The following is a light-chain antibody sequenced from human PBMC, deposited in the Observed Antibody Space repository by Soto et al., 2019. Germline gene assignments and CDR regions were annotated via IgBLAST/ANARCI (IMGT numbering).Light chain of an antibody. CDR2: DAS. V-gene: IGKV3-11*01. J-gene: IGKJ4*01. CDR1: QDVGNF. Sequence: VLTQSPDTLSLSPGDRATLSCRASQDVGNFLVWYHQKPGLSPSLVIYDASKRATDIPDRFSGSGSGTAFTLTINRLEPDDVGFYYCQQQNSWPLTFGEGTNVELK. CDR3: QQQNSWPLT.